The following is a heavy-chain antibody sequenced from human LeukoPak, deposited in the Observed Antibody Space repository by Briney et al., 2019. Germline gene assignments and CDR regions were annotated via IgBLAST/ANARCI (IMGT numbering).Heavy chain of an antibody. Sequence: ASVKVSCKASGYTFTGYYMHWVRQAPGQGLEWMGRINPNSGGTNYAQKFQGRVTMTRDTSTSTVYMELSSLRSEDTAVYYCARDGSGSYIGTHWGQGTLVTVSS. V-gene: IGHV1-2*06. CDR2: INPNSGGT. D-gene: IGHD1-26*01. CDR3: ARDGSGSYIGTH. J-gene: IGHJ4*02. CDR1: GYTFTGYY.